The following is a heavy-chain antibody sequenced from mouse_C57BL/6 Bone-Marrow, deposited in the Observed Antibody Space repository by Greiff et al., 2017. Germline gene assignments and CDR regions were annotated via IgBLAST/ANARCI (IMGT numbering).Heavy chain of an antibody. CDR1: GFTFSSYT. V-gene: IGHV5-9*01. J-gene: IGHJ1*03. CDR3: ASHYYGSSYHYWYFDV. D-gene: IGHD1-1*01. Sequence: EVQLVESGGGLVKPGGSLKLSCAASGFTFSSYTMSWVRQTPEKRLEWVATISGGGGNTYYPDSVKGRFTISRDNAKNTLYLQMSSLRSEDTALYYCASHYYGSSYHYWYFDVWGTGTTVTVSS. CDR2: ISGGGGNT.